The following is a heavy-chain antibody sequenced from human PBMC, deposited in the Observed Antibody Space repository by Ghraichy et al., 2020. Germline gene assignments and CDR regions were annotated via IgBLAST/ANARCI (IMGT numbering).Heavy chain of an antibody. CDR2: ISYDGNTK. D-gene: IGHD6-13*01. V-gene: IGHV3-30*04. Sequence: GGSLRLSCAASGFTLSSYNMHWVRQAPGQGLEWVALISYDGNTKYYADSVKGRFTISRDNSKNTLYLQMSSLRGEDTAVYFCAREPFSTKKGIAGITHHYYDGMDVWGQGTTVIVSS. CDR1: GFTLSSYN. CDR3: AREPFSTKKGIAGITHHYYDGMDV. J-gene: IGHJ6*02.